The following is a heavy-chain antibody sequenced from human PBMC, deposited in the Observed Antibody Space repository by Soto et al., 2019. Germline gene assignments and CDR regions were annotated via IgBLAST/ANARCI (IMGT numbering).Heavy chain of an antibody. CDR2: IYHSGRT. CDR1: GVSISSSNW. Sequence: SETLSLTCAVSGVSISSSNWWSWVRQPPGKGLEWIGEIYHSGRTNYNPSLKSRVTISVDKSRNQFSLRLTSVTAADTAVYYCARADIVVIPAAIDYYYYGMDVRGQGTTVTVSS. D-gene: IGHD2-2*02. J-gene: IGHJ6*02. CDR3: ARADIVVIPAAIDYYYYGMDV. V-gene: IGHV4-4*02.